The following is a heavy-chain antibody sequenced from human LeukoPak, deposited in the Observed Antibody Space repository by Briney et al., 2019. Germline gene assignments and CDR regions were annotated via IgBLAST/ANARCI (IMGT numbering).Heavy chain of an antibody. CDR3: ARHPRGSGSYFDY. CDR1: GGSISSSSYY. V-gene: IGHV4-39*07. D-gene: IGHD3-10*01. Sequence: PSETLSLTCTVSGGSISSSSYYWGWIRQPPGKGLEWIGSIYYSGSTFYDPSLKSRVTISVDTSKNQFSLKLSSVTAADTAVYYCARHPRGSGSYFDYWGQGTLVTVSS. CDR2: IYYSGST. J-gene: IGHJ4*02.